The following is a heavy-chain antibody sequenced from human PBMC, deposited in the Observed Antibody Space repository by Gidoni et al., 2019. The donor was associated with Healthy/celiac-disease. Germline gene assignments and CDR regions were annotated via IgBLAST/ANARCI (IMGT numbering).Heavy chain of an antibody. CDR3: ARRGDYGDFYYYMDV. CDR1: GGSISRSNW. Sequence: QVQLKESGPGLVKPSGTLSLTCAVSGGSISRSNWWSWVRQTPGKGLEWIGEIYHSGSTNYNPSLKSRVTISVDKSKNQFSLKLSSVTAADTAVYYCARRGDYGDFYYYMDVWGKGTTVTVSS. V-gene: IGHV4-4*02. D-gene: IGHD3-16*01. CDR2: IYHSGST. J-gene: IGHJ6*03.